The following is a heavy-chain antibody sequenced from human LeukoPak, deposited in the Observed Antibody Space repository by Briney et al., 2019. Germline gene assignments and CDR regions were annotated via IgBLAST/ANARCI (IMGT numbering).Heavy chain of an antibody. CDR3: AREGLHGSGSYYNVYFQH. CDR2: ISYDGSNK. CDR1: GFTFSSYA. D-gene: IGHD3-10*01. V-gene: IGHV3-30*04. Sequence: GRSLRLSCAASGFTFSSYAMHWVRQAPGKGLEWVAVISYDGSNKYYADSVKGRFTTSRDNSKNTLYLQMNSLRAEDTAVYYCAREGLHGSGSYYNVYFQHWGQGTLVTVSS. J-gene: IGHJ1*01.